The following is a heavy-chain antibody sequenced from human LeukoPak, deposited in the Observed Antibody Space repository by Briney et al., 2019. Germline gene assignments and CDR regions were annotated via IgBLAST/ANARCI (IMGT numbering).Heavy chain of an antibody. CDR1: GGSISSSSYY. V-gene: IGHV4-39*07. Sequence: SETLSLTCTVSGGSISSSSYYWGWIRQPPGKGLEWIGSIYYSGSTYYNPSLKSRVTISVDTSKNQFSLKLSSVTAADTAVYYCARGLGYYDFWSGYYWHYYYMDVWGKGTTVTVSS. D-gene: IGHD3-3*01. CDR3: ARGLGYYDFWSGYYWHYYYMDV. J-gene: IGHJ6*03. CDR2: IYYSGST.